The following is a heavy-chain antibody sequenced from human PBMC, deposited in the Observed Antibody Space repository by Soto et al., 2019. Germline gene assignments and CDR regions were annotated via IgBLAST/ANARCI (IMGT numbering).Heavy chain of an antibody. J-gene: IGHJ4*02. CDR3: ARTDQRQGKVDS. V-gene: IGHV1-46*01. Sequence: LVQSGAEVKKPGASVNVSCKTSGDTFMTYYIHWVRQAPGQGLEWLGVINPTAGTTTYPPKSQGRVIITRDTSTRTLYMELSSLRSDDTAIYFCARTDQRQGKVDSWGQGTLVTVVS. D-gene: IGHD6-25*01. CDR2: INPTAGTT. CDR1: GDTFMTYY.